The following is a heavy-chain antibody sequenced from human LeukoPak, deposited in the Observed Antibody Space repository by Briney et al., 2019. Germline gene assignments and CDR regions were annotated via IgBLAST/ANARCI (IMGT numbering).Heavy chain of an antibody. V-gene: IGHV4-39*01. J-gene: IGHJ5*02. D-gene: IGHD3-22*01. CDR2: IFYTGNT. CDR1: GGSILDSTYY. CDR3: ARQSSGYYYGWFDP. Sequence: SETLSLTWTVSGGSILDSTYYWAWIRQPPGKGLEWIATIFYTGNTHYNPSLKSRVTMSVDTVKNQFSLNLNSVTAADTAVYYCARQSSGYYYGWFDPWGQGTLVTVSS.